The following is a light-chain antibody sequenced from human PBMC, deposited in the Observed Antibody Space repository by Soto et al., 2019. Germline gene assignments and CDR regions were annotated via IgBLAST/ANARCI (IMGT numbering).Light chain of an antibody. Sequence: EIVSTQSPGTLSLSPGERATLSCRASQSVSSSYLAWYQQKGGQAPRLLIYGASRRATGIPDRFSGSGSGTDFTLTISRLEPEDFAVYYCQQYGSSYTFGQGTKLEIK. J-gene: IGKJ2*01. CDR2: GAS. CDR3: QQYGSSYT. V-gene: IGKV3-20*01. CDR1: QSVSSSY.